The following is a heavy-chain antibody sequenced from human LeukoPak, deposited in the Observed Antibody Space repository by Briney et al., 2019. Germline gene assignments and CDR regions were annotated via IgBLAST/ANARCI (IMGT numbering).Heavy chain of an antibody. D-gene: IGHD5-18*01. Sequence: GGSLRLSCAASGFTLSNYNMNWVRQAPGKGLEWVSSISSSSSYIYYADSVKGRFTISRDNAKNSLYLQMNSLRAEDTAVYYCARGYSYGSEYFDYWGQGTLVTVSS. CDR1: GFTLSNYN. CDR2: ISSSSSYI. V-gene: IGHV3-21*01. J-gene: IGHJ4*02. CDR3: ARGYSYGSEYFDY.